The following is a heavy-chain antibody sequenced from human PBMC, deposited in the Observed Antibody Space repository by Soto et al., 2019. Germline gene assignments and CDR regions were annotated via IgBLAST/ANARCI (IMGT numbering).Heavy chain of an antibody. Sequence: ASGKVDCKTSGYTFTSYYIHWVRQAPGQGLEWMAIINPSGGITTYAQKFQGRVTMTRDTSTSTVYMEMSSLRSEDTAVYYCARGGAYCSSTSCYNPTYGMDVWGHGTTVTVSS. CDR2: INPSGGIT. CDR1: GYTFTSYY. CDR3: ARGGAYCSSTSCYNPTYGMDV. V-gene: IGHV1-46*01. J-gene: IGHJ6*02. D-gene: IGHD2-2*02.